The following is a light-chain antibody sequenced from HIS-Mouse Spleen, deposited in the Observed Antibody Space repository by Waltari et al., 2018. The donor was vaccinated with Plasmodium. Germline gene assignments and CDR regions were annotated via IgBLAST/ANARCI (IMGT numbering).Light chain of an antibody. V-gene: IGLV3-10*01. Sequence: SYELTQPPSVSVSPGQTARITCSGDALPKKYAYWYQQKSGQAPVLVIYEDSKRPSGIPEGVSGSSSGTMATLTISGAQVEDEADYYCYSTDSSGNHVVFGGGTKLTVL. CDR2: EDS. J-gene: IGLJ2*01. CDR3: YSTDSSGNHVV. CDR1: ALPKKY.